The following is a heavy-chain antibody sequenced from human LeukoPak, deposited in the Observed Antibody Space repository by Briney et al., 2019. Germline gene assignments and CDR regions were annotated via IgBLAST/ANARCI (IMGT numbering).Heavy chain of an antibody. CDR3: AKEVLGP. D-gene: IGHD7-27*01. V-gene: IGHV4-38-2*02. CDR1: GYSISSGYF. CDR2: IYHSGST. Sequence: PSETLSLTCTVSGYSISSGYFWGWIRQPPGKGLEWIGTIYHSGSTYYNASLESRVTISVDTSKNQLSLKLRSVTAADTAVYYCAKEVLGPWGQGTLVTVSS. J-gene: IGHJ5*02.